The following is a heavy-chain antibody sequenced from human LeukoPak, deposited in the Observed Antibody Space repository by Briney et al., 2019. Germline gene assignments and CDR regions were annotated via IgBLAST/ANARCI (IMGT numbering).Heavy chain of an antibody. J-gene: IGHJ4*02. CDR3: ASTYCSGGSCYWALDY. D-gene: IGHD2-15*01. CDR1: GGSFSSYY. V-gene: IGHV4-4*07. CDR2: IYISGST. Sequence: PSETLSLTCTVSGGSFSSYYWTWIRQPAGKGLEWIGRIYISGSTNYNPSLKSRVTISVDTSKNQFSLKLSSVTAADTAVYYCASTYCSGGSCYWALDYWGQGTLVTVSS.